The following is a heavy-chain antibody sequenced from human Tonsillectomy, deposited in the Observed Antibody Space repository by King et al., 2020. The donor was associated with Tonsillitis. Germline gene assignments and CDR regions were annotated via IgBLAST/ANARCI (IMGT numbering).Heavy chain of an antibody. CDR3: ARQIGYSNYFYYYYYMDV. CDR1: GGSISSSSYY. V-gene: IGHV4-39*01. D-gene: IGHD4-11*01. Sequence: LQLQESGPGLVKPSETLSLTCTVSGGSISSSSYYWGWIRQPPGKGLEWIGSIYYSGSTYYNPSLKSRVTISVDTSKNQFSLKLSSVTAADTAVYYCARQIGYSNYFYYYYYMDVWGKGTTVTVSS. J-gene: IGHJ6*03. CDR2: IYYSGST.